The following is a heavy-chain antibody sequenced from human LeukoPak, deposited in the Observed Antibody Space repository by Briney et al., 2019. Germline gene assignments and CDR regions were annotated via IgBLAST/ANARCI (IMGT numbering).Heavy chain of an antibody. V-gene: IGHV3-48*04. D-gene: IGHD3-10*01. CDR3: ARELNSGI. CDR1: GFTFSSYS. CDR2: ITSSSSTI. Sequence: GGSLRLSCAASGFTFSSYSMNWVRQAPGKGLEWVSFITSSSSTIYYADSVKGRFTISRDNAKNSLYLQMNNLRAEDTAIYYCARELNSGIWGQGTLVTVSS. J-gene: IGHJ4*02.